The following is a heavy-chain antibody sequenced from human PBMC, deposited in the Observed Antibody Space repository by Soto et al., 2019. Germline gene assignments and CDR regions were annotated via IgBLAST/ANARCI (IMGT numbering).Heavy chain of an antibody. Sequence: QVQLAQSGAAVRKPGSSMKVSCKASGDTFLISAVTWLRQVPGQGLEWVGGLVPLFGGSQYGPKFEGRVTFTADASTRTAYTDLNHLTSDDTAVYYCATDLGGSAPVDHWGQGTLVTVSS. CDR3: ATDLGGSAPVDH. V-gene: IGHV1-69*01. CDR2: LVPLFGGS. CDR1: GDTFLISA. D-gene: IGHD3-16*01. J-gene: IGHJ5*02.